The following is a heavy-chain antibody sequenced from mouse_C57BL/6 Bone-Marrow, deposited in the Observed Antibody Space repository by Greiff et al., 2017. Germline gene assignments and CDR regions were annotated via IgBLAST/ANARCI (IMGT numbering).Heavy chain of an antibody. Sequence: QVQLQQPGAELVKPGASVKLSCKASGYTFTSYWMHWVKQRPGQGLEWIGMIHPNSGSTNYNEKFKSKATLTVDKSSSTAYMQLSSLTSEDSAVYYCASGYYDYDVFFDYWGQGTTLTVSS. J-gene: IGHJ2*01. V-gene: IGHV1-64*01. CDR2: IHPNSGST. D-gene: IGHD2-4*01. CDR3: ASGYYDYDVFFDY. CDR1: GYTFTSYW.